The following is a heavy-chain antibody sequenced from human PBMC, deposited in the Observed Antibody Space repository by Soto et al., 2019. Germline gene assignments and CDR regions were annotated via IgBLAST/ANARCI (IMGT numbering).Heavy chain of an antibody. CDR1: GYSFTSYW. J-gene: IGHJ6*02. CDR2: IYPGDSDT. D-gene: IGHD4-4*01. V-gene: IGHV5-51*01. CDR3: ARRDRGYSNYYYYYYGMDV. Sequence: PGESLKISCTGSGYSFTSYWIGWVRQMPGKGLEWMGIIYPGDSDTRYSPSFQGQVTISADKSISTAYLQWSSLKASDTAMYYCARRDRGYSNYYYYYYGMDVWGQGTTVTV.